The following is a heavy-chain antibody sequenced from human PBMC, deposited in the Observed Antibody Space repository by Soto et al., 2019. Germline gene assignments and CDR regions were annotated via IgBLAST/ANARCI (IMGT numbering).Heavy chain of an antibody. J-gene: IGHJ5*02. CDR1: GGSISSSSYY. Sequence: QLQLQESGPGLVKPSETLSLTCTVSGGSISSSSYYWGWIRQPPGKGLEWIGSIYYSGSTYYNPSLKSRVTISVDTSKTQFSLKLSSVTAADTAVYYCARPGFSGSSSGGNWFDPWGQGTLVTVSS. CDR2: IYYSGST. V-gene: IGHV4-39*01. D-gene: IGHD6-6*01. CDR3: ARPGFSGSSSGGNWFDP.